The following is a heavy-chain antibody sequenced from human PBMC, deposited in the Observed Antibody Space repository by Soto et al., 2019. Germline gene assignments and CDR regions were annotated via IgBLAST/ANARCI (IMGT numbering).Heavy chain of an antibody. Sequence: LSLTCTVSGGSISSYYWSWIRQPPGKGLEWIGYIYYSGSTNYNPSLKSRVTISVDTSKNQFSLKLSSVTAADTAVYYCARESFYDSSGYYFDYWGQGTLVTVSS. CDR1: GGSISSYY. CDR2: IYYSGST. D-gene: IGHD3-22*01. CDR3: ARESFYDSSGYYFDY. J-gene: IGHJ4*02. V-gene: IGHV4-59*01.